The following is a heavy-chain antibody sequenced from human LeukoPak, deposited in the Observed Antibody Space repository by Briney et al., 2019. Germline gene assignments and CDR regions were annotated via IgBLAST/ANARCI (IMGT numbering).Heavy chain of an antibody. CDR1: GFTFSSYG. D-gene: IGHD1-26*01. CDR2: ISYDGSNK. J-gene: IGHJ4*02. Sequence: GGSLRLSCAASGFTFSSYGMHWVRQAPGKGLEWVAVISYDGSNKYYADSVKGRFTISRDNSKNTLYLQMNSLRAEDTAVYYCAKGYSGSQYYFDYWGQGTLVTVSS. CDR3: AKGYSGSQYYFDY. V-gene: IGHV3-30*18.